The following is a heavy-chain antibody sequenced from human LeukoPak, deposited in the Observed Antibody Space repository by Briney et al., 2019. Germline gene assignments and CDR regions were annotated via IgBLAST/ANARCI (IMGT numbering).Heavy chain of an antibody. J-gene: IGHJ3*02. D-gene: IGHD3-10*01. Sequence: ASVKVSCKVSGYTLIELSMHWVRQAPGKRVEWMGGFDVEDGETIYAQKFQGRVTMTEDTSTDTAYMELSSLRSEDTAVYYCATVRDYYDAFDIWGQGTMVTVSS. CDR2: FDVEDGET. CDR1: GYTLIELS. CDR3: ATVRDYYDAFDI. V-gene: IGHV1-24*01.